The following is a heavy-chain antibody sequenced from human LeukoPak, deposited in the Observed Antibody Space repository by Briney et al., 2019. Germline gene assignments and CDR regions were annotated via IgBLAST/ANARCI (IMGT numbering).Heavy chain of an antibody. J-gene: IGHJ4*02. CDR2: INSDGTTT. D-gene: IGHD6-13*01. Sequence: GGSLRLSCAASAFTFSSYWMHWARQGPGKGLVWVARINSDGTTTNYADSVKGRFTISRDNARNTLYLQMNSLTADDTAVYYCARGYYSGSRIDYWGQGTLVTVSS. V-gene: IGHV3-74*01. CDR1: AFTFSSYW. CDR3: ARGYYSGSRIDY.